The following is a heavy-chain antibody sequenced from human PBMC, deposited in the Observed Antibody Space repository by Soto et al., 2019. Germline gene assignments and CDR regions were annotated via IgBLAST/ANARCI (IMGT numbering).Heavy chain of an antibody. Sequence: SVKVSCKASGGTFSSYAISWVRQAPGQGLEWMGGIIPIFGTANYAQKFQGRVTITADESTSTANMELSSLRSEDTAVYYCATGTSCHRPCSPSYYYYGMDVWGQGTTVTVSS. CDR3: ATGTSCHRPCSPSYYYYGMDV. CDR1: GGTFSSYA. CDR2: IIPIFGTA. D-gene: IGHD2-2*01. J-gene: IGHJ6*02. V-gene: IGHV1-69*13.